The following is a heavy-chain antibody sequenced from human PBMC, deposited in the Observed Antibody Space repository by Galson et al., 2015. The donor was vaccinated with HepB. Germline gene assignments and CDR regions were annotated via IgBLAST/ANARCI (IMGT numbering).Heavy chain of an antibody. Sequence: TLSLTCTVSGGSISSSSYYWGWIRQPPGKGLEWIGSIYYSGSTYYNPSLKSRVTISVDTSKNQFSLKLSSVTAADTAVYYCARDEGYSSPPTKGGFDYWGQGTLVTVSS. V-gene: IGHV4-39*07. CDR1: GGSISSSSYY. J-gene: IGHJ4*02. D-gene: IGHD6-13*01. CDR3: ARDEGYSSPPTKGGFDY. CDR2: IYYSGST.